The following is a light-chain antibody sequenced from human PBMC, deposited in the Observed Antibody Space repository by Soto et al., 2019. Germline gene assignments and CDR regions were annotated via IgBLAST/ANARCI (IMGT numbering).Light chain of an antibody. CDR1: CSDVGGYNS. CDR3: SSFTSSMTNV. J-gene: IGLJ1*01. V-gene: IGLV2-14*01. Sequence: QSVLAQPASVSGSPGQSITISCTGTCSDVGGYNSVSWYQQHPGKAPKLILYDVTDRPSGVSYRFSGSKSGNTASLTISGLQAADEADYFCSSFTSSMTNVFGSGTKVTVL. CDR2: DVT.